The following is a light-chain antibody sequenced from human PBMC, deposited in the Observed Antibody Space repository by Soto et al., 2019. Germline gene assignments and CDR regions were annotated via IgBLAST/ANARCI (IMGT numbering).Light chain of an antibody. J-gene: IGKJ4*01. CDR3: IQPLQILA. CDR1: QSLLHSNGYNY. Sequence: DIVMTQSPLSLPVTPGEPASISCRSSQSLLHSNGYNYLDWYLQKPGQSPQLLIYLGSNRASGVPDRVSGSGSGTDFTLKISRVEAEDVGVYYCIQPLQILAFGGGTKVEIK. CDR2: LGS. V-gene: IGKV2-28*01.